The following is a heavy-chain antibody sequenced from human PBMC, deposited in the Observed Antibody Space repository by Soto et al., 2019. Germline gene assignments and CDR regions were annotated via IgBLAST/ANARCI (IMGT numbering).Heavy chain of an antibody. CDR1: GFTFSSYA. CDR3: AKENWYPDL. J-gene: IGHJ2*01. CDR2: ISGSGGTTV. Sequence: GGSLRLSCAASGFTFSSYAMSWVRQAPGKGLEWVSAISGSGGTTVYYADSVKGRFTISRDNAENSLFLQMNSLRVEDTAVYYCAKENWYPDLWGRGTLVTVSS. V-gene: IGHV3-23*01.